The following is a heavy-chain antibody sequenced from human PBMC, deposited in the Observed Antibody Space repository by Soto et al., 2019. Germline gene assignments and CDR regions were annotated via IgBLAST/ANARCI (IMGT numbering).Heavy chain of an antibody. V-gene: IGHV5-51*01. D-gene: IGHD6-13*01. Sequence: GESLKISCKGSGYSFTSYWIGWVRQMPGKGLEWMGIIYPGDSDTRYSPSFQGQVTISADKSISTAYLQWSSLKASDTAMYYCARLALTHLIEYSSSCYDYWGQGTLVTVSS. CDR2: IYPGDSDT. CDR3: ARLALTHLIEYSSSCYDY. J-gene: IGHJ4*02. CDR1: GYSFTSYW.